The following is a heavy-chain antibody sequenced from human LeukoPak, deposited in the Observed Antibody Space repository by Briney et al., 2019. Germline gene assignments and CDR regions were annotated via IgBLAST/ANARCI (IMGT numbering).Heavy chain of an antibody. CDR1: GGSFSGYY. CDR2: INHSGST. CDR3: ARGHRHWFDP. Sequence: PSETLSLTCAVYGGSFSGYYWSWIRQPPGKGLEWMGEINHSGSTNYNPSLKSRVTISVDTSKNQFSLKLSSVTAADTAVYYCARGHRHWFDPWGQGTLVTVSS. V-gene: IGHV4-34*01. J-gene: IGHJ5*02.